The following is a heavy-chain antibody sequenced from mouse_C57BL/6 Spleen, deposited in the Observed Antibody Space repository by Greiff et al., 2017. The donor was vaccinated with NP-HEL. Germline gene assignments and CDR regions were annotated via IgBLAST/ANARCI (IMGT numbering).Heavy chain of an antibody. Sequence: QVQLKESGAELVRPGTSVKVSCKASGYAFTNYLIEWVKQRPGQGLEWIGVINPGSGGTNYNEKFKGKATLTADKSSSTAYMQLSSLTSEDSAVYFCARGLITTVVANWYFDVWGTGTTVTVSS. V-gene: IGHV1-54*01. CDR1: GYAFTNYL. J-gene: IGHJ1*03. D-gene: IGHD1-1*01. CDR3: ARGLITTVVANWYFDV. CDR2: INPGSGGT.